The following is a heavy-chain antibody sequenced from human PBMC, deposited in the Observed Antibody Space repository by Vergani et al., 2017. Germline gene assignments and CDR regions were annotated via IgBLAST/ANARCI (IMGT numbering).Heavy chain of an antibody. D-gene: IGHD6-19*01. CDR2: IGTAGDT. V-gene: IGHV3-13*03. J-gene: IGHJ4*02. CDR1: GFTFSSYD. Sequence: VQLVESGGGVVQPGRSLRLSCAACGFTFSSYDMHWVRQATGKGLEWVSAIGTAGDTYYPGSVKGQFTISRENAKNSLYLQMNSLRAGDTAVYYCARRGIAVAGLRWVFYYWGQGTLVTVSS. CDR3: ARRGIAVAGLRWVFYY.